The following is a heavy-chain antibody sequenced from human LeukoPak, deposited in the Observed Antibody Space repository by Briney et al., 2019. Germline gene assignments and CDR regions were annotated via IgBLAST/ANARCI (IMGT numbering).Heavy chain of an antibody. V-gene: IGHV4-59*01. CDR3: ARSWAVDAFDI. CDR1: GGSISYYY. CDR2: IYYSGST. J-gene: IGHJ3*02. Sequence: SETLSLTCTVSGGSISYYYWSWIRQPPGKGLEWIGYIYYSGSTNYNPSLKSRVTISVDTSKNQFSLKLSSVTAADTAVYYCARSWAVDAFDIWGQGTMVTVSS. D-gene: IGHD6-19*01.